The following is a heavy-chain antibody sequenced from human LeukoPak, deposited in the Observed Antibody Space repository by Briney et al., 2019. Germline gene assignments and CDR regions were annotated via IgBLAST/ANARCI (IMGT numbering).Heavy chain of an antibody. V-gene: IGHV4-30-4*08. CDR2: IYYSGST. CDR1: GGSISSGDYY. CDR3: ARESTVTTNEENWFDP. J-gene: IGHJ5*02. Sequence: SETLSLTCTVSGGSISSGDYYWSWIRQPPGKGLEWIGYIYYSGSTYYNPSLKSRVTIPVDTSKNQFSLKLSSVTAADTAVYYCARESTVTTNEENWFDPWGQGTLVTVSS. D-gene: IGHD4-17*01.